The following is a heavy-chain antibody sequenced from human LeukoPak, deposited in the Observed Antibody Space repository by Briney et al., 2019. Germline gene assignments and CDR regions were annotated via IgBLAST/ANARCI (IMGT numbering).Heavy chain of an antibody. CDR3: ARGERCSSTSCYAMSEYFQH. CDR1: GYTFTSYA. CDR2: INAGNGNT. Sequence: ASVKVSCKASGYTFTSYAMHWVRQAPGQRLEWMGWINAGNGNTKYSQKFQGRVTITRDTSASTAYMELSGLRSEDTAVYYCARGERCSSTSCYAMSEYFQHWGQGTLVTVSS. V-gene: IGHV1-3*01. J-gene: IGHJ1*01. D-gene: IGHD2-2*01.